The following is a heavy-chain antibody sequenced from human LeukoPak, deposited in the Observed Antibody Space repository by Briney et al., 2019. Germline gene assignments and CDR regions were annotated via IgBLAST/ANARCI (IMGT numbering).Heavy chain of an antibody. CDR1: GFTFSTYS. V-gene: IGHV3-64*04. D-gene: IGHD5-18*01. CDR3: ARQQLQLWYD. Sequence: GGSLRLSCSASGFTFSTYSMHWVRQAPGKGLQYVSGISSDGGTTYYADSVRGRFTISRDNAKNSLYLQMNSLRAEDTAVYYCARQQLQLWYDWGQGTLVTVSS. CDR2: ISSDGGTT. J-gene: IGHJ4*02.